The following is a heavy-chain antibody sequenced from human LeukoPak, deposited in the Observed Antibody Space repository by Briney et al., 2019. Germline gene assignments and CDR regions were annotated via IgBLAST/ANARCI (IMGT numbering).Heavy chain of an antibody. D-gene: IGHD5-18*01. CDR3: ARVPGYDYGYDY. V-gene: IGHV3-48*03. J-gene: IGHJ4*02. CDR1: GFTFSSYE. Sequence: GGSLRLSCAASGFTFSSYEMNWVRQAPGKGLEWVSYISSSGSTIYYADSVKGRFTISRDNSKNTVYLQMNSLRAEDTAVYYCARVPGYDYGYDYWGQGTLVTVSS. CDR2: ISSSGSTI.